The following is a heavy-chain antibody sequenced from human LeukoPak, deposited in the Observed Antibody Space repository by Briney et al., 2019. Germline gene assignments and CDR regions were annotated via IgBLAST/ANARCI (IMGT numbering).Heavy chain of an antibody. CDR1: GFTFSSYS. Sequence: GGSLRLSCAASGFTFSSYSMNWVRQAPGKVLEWVSSISSSSSYIYYADSVKGRFTISRDNAKNSLYLQMNSLRAEDTAVYYCARDIRMLVQAYGMDVWGQGTTVTVSS. CDR3: ARDIRMLVQAYGMDV. D-gene: IGHD3-3*02. J-gene: IGHJ6*02. CDR2: ISSSSSYI. V-gene: IGHV3-21*01.